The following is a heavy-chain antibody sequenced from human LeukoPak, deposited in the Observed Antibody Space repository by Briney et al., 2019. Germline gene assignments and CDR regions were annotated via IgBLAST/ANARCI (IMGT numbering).Heavy chain of an antibody. CDR2: MYYSGST. J-gene: IGHJ5*02. CDR3: ARPYYYDSRVDP. CDR1: GGSISSGDYY. D-gene: IGHD3-22*01. Sequence: SSQTLSLTCTVSGGSISSGDYYWSWIRQPPGKGLEWIAYMYYSGSTYYNPSLKSRVTMSADTSKNQLSLKLSSVTAADTAVYYCARPYYYDSRVDPWGQGILVTVSS. V-gene: IGHV4-30-4*01.